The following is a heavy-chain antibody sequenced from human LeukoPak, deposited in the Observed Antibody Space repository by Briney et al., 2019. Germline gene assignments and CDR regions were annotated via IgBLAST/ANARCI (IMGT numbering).Heavy chain of an antibody. CDR1: GESFSGYY. D-gene: IGHD6-6*01. Sequence: PSETLSLTCAVYGESFSGYYWSWIRQPPGKGLEWIGEINHSGSTNYNPSLKSRVTISVDTSKNQFSLKLSSVTAADTAVYYCARGRLATGSSLGGPFDYWGQGTLVTVSS. CDR3: ARGRLATGSSLGGPFDY. CDR2: INHSGST. J-gene: IGHJ4*02. V-gene: IGHV4-34*01.